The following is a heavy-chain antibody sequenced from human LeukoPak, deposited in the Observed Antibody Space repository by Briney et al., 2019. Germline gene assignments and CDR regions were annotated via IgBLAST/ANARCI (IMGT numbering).Heavy chain of an antibody. D-gene: IGHD6-13*01. Sequence: SETLSLTCTVSGGSISSSSYYWGWIRQPPGKGLEWIGSIYYSGSTYYNPSLKSRVTISVDTSKNQFSLKLSSVPAADTAVYYCARQGIAAAGSIDYWGQGTLVTVSS. J-gene: IGHJ4*02. CDR1: GGSISSSSYY. V-gene: IGHV4-39*01. CDR2: IYYSGST. CDR3: ARQGIAAAGSIDY.